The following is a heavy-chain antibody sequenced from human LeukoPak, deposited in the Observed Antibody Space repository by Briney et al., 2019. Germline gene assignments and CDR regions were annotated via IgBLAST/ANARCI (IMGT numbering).Heavy chain of an antibody. CDR2: ISSSSSTM. Sequence: GGSLRLSCAASGFTFSSYSMNWVRQAPGKGLEWVSYISSSSSTMYYADSVKGRFTISRDNAKNSLYLQMNSLRAEDTAVYYCARDPSYYDILTGYYAYGMDVWGQGTTVTVSS. CDR3: ARDPSYYDILTGYYAYGMDV. D-gene: IGHD3-9*01. CDR1: GFTFSSYS. J-gene: IGHJ6*02. V-gene: IGHV3-48*01.